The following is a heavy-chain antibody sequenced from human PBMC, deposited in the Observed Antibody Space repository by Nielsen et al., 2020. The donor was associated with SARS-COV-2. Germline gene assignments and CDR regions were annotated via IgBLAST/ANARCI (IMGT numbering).Heavy chain of an antibody. V-gene: IGHV3-30*18. J-gene: IGHJ4*02. CDR3: AKDVRVGYSSGWEPDY. CDR1: GFTFSSYG. CDR2: ISYDGSNK. Sequence: GESLKISCAASGFTFSSYGMHWVRQAPGKGLEWVAVISYDGSNKYYADSVKGRFTISRDNSKNTLYLQMNSLRAEDTAVYYCAKDVRVGYSSGWEPDYWGQGTLVTVSS. D-gene: IGHD6-19*01.